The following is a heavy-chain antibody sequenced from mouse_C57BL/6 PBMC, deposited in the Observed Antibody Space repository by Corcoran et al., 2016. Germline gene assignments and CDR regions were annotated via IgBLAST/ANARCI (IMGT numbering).Heavy chain of an antibody. D-gene: IGHD2-12*01. CDR2: FYPGSGSI. CDR1: GYTFTEYT. CDR3: ARHPYYSYAMDY. V-gene: IGHV1-62-2*01. J-gene: IGHJ4*01. Sequence: QAQLQQSGAELVKPGASVKLSCKASGYTFTEYTIQWVKLRSGQGLEWIGWFYPGSGSIKYNEKFKDKATLTEDKSSSTVYMELSRLTSEDSAVYFCARHPYYSYAMDYWGQGTSVTVSS.